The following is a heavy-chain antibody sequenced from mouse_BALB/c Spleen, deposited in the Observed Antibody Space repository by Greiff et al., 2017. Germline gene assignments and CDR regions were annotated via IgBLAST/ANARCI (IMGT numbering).Heavy chain of an antibody. CDR3: ARKDYKGAMDY. J-gene: IGHJ4*01. V-gene: IGHV2-2*02. Sequence: VHLVESGPGLVQPSQSLSITCTVSGFSLTSYGVHWVRQSPGKGLEWLGVIWSGGSTDYNAAFISRLSISKDNSKSQVFFKMNSLQANDTAIYYCARKDYKGAMDYWGQGTSVTVSS. CDR1: GFSLTSYG. CDR2: IWSGGST. D-gene: IGHD2-12*01.